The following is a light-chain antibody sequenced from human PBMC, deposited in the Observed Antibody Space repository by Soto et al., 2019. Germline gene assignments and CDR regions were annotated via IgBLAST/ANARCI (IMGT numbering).Light chain of an antibody. CDR3: CSYAGNSLYV. Sequence: QSALTQPRSVSGSPGQSVTISCTGTSSDVGGYNYVSWYQQHPGKAPKLMIYDVSKRPSGVPDRFSGSKSGNTASMTISGLQAEDEADYYCCSYAGNSLYVFGTGTKVTVL. CDR2: DVS. V-gene: IGLV2-11*01. J-gene: IGLJ1*01. CDR1: SSDVGGYNY.